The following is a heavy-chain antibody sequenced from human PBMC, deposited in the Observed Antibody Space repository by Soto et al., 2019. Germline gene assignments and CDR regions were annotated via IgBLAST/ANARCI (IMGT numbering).Heavy chain of an antibody. J-gene: IGHJ4*02. D-gene: IGHD5-12*01. CDR1: GGTFSSYT. V-gene: IGHV1-69*02. Sequence: QVQLVQSGAEVKKPGSSVKVSCKASGGTFSSYTISWVRQAPGQGLEWMGRIIPILGIANYAQKLQGRVTISAHKSTSTAYMELSSLRSEETAVYYCARGDVEMATMAGNYFDYWGQGTLVTVSS. CDR2: IIPILGIA. CDR3: ARGDVEMATMAGNYFDY.